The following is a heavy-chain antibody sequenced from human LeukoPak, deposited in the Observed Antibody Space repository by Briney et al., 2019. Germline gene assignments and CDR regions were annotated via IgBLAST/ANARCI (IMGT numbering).Heavy chain of an antibody. CDR3: ARGGRYCTTTNCYIGK. V-gene: IGHV3-66*01. CDR2: IYSGGST. CDR1: GFTVSSNY. D-gene: IGHD2-2*02. J-gene: IGHJ4*02. Sequence: GGSLRLSCAASGFTVSSNYMSWVRQAPGKGLEWVSVIYSGGSTYYADSVKGRFTISRDNSKNTLYLQMNSLRAEDTAVYYCARGGRYCTTTNCYIGKWGRGTLVTVSS.